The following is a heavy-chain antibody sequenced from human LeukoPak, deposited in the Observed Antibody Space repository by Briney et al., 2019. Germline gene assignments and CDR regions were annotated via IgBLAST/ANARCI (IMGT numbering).Heavy chain of an antibody. D-gene: IGHD2-2*01. CDR1: GYTFTSYY. CDR2: INPSGGST. Sequence: GASVKVSCKASGYTFTSYYMHWVRQAPGQGLEWMGIINPSGGSTSYAQKFQGRVTMTRDTSTSTVYLELSSLRSEDTAVYYCARDMRDRAIVVVPAARGFDWWGQGTLGTVS. CDR3: ARDMRDRAIVVVPAARGFDW. V-gene: IGHV1-46*01. J-gene: IGHJ4*02.